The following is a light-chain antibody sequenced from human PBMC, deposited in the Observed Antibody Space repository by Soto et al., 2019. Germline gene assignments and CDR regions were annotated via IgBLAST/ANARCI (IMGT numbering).Light chain of an antibody. CDR2: DVS. CDR1: HDITNY. Sequence: DIQMTQSPSSLSVSVGDRVTFSCEASHDITNYLNWYQQKPGKAPKLLIYDVSKLETGVPSRFSGSGSGTDFTFTISSLQPEDIATYFCQQYDDLPITFGQGTRLE. J-gene: IGKJ5*01. V-gene: IGKV1-33*01. CDR3: QQYDDLPIT.